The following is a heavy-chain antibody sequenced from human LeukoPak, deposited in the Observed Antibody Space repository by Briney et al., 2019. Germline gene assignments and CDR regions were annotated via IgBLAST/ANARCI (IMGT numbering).Heavy chain of an antibody. V-gene: IGHV3-64*02. CDR2: ISGNGVST. CDR1: GFTFSSYA. Sequence: GGSLRLSCAASGFTFSSYAMYWVRRTPGKGLEYVSVISGNGVSTHYAASVKGRFTISRDNSKSMLYLQMGSLRAEDVAVYYCTRDASDIVAVPAAVGPFDLWGQGTLVTVSS. D-gene: IGHD2-2*01. J-gene: IGHJ4*02. CDR3: TRDASDIVAVPAAVGPFDL.